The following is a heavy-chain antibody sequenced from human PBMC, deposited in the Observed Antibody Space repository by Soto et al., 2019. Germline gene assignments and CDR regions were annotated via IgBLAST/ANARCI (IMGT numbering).Heavy chain of an antibody. CDR3: ARAHGDNTRTLTPNYYYYGMDV. J-gene: IGHJ6*02. CDR1: VYSIGSCYS. D-gene: IGHD4-17*01. CDR2: IYHSGST. Sequence: TSEPLSLTCAVSVYSIGSCYSCGWIRQPPLKGTDFIVSIYHSGSTYYNPSLKSRVTISVDTSKNQFSLKLSSVTAADTAVYYCARAHGDNTRTLTPNYYYYGMDVWGQGTTVTVSS. V-gene: IGHV4-38-2*01.